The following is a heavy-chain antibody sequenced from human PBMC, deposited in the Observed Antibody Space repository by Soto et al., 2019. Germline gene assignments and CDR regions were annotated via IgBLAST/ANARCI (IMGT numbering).Heavy chain of an antibody. Sequence: QVQLQESGPGLVKPSQTLSLTCTVSGGSISSGGYYWSWIRQHPGKGLEWIGYIYYSGSTYYNPSLQRRVTISVDTSKNQFSLKLSSVTAADTAVYYCARHNYDSSGTAVDVWGQGTTVTVSS. D-gene: IGHD3-22*01. V-gene: IGHV4-31*03. CDR3: ARHNYDSSGTAVDV. CDR2: IYYSGST. J-gene: IGHJ6*02. CDR1: GGSISSGGYY.